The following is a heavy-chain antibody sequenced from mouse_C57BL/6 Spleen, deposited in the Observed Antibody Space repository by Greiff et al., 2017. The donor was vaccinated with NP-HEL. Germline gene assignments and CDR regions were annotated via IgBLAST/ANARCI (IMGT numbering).Heavy chain of an antibody. CDR3: TRGKVTTYFDY. CDR2: IDPETGGT. Sequence: QVQLQQPGAELVRPGASVTLSCKASGYTFTDYEMHWVKQTPVHGLEWIGAIDPETGGTAYNQKFKGKAILTADKSSSTVYMELRSLTSEDSAVYYCTRGKVTTYFDYWGQGTTLTVSS. V-gene: IGHV1-15*01. CDR1: GYTFTDYE. J-gene: IGHJ2*01. D-gene: IGHD2-2*01.